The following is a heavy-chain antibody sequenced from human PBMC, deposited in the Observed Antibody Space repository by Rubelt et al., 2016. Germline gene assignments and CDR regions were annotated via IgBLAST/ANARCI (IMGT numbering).Heavy chain of an antibody. V-gene: IGHV4-59*08. J-gene: IGHJ4*02. D-gene: IGHD5-18*01. CDR2: IYYSGST. CDR3: ARLRGTAMVTY. Sequence: QVQLQESGPGLVKPSETLSLTCTVSGGSISSYYWSWIRQPPGKGLEWIGYIYYSGSTYYNPSLKSGVTISVDTSKNQFSLKLSSVTAADTAVYYCARLRGTAMVTYWGQGTLVTVSS. CDR1: GGSISSYY.